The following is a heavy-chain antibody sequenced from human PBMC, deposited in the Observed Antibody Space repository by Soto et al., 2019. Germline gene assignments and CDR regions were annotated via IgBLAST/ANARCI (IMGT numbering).Heavy chain of an antibody. CDR2: ISSSSSYI. V-gene: IGHV3-21*01. Sequence: GGSLRLSCAASGFTFSSYSMNWVRQAPGKGLEWVSSISSSSSYIYYADSVKGRFTISRDNAKNSLYLQMNSLRAEDTAVYYCARVRDYYDSSGYSWLTPSSSPFDIWGQGTMVTVSS. D-gene: IGHD3-22*01. J-gene: IGHJ3*02. CDR1: GFTFSSYS. CDR3: ARVRDYYDSSGYSWLTPSSSPFDI.